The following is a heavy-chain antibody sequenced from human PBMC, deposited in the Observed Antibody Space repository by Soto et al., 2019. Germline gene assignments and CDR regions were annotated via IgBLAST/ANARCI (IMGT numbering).Heavy chain of an antibody. D-gene: IGHD3-10*01. CDR1: GGSISSGGYY. CDR3: ARPTITMVRGVKYNWFDP. CDR2: IYYSGST. J-gene: IGHJ5*02. Sequence: SETLSLTCTVSGGSISSGGYYWSWIRQHPGKGLEWIGYIYYSGSTYYNPSLKSRVTISVDASKNQFSLKLSSVTAADTAVYYCARPTITMVRGVKYNWFDPRGQGTLVTVSS. V-gene: IGHV4-31*03.